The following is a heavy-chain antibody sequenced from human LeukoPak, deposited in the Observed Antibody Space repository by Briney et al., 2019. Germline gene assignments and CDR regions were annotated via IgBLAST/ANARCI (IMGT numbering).Heavy chain of an antibody. D-gene: IGHD4-17*01. J-gene: IGHJ6*02. CDR1: GGSISYYY. CDR3: AREDPQTTVPEGMDV. V-gene: IGHV4-59*01. Sequence: PSETLSLTCTVSGGSISYYYWSWIRKSPRKGLEWIGYIYYSGTTNYNPSLKSRVTISVDTSKNQFSLQLRSVTAADTAVYYCAREDPQTTVPEGMDVWGQGTTVTVSS. CDR2: IYYSGTT.